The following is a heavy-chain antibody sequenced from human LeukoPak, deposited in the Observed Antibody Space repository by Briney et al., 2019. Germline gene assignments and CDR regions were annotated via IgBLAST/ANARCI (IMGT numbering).Heavy chain of an antibody. J-gene: IGHJ1*01. D-gene: IGHD4-17*01. CDR2: ISSSGSTI. CDR1: GFTFSDYY. CDR3: ASNRYGDYVSLVYFQH. V-gene: IGHV3-11*01. Sequence: GGSLRLSCAASGFTFSDYYMSWIRQAPGKGLEWVSYISSSGSTIYYADSVKGRFTISRDNAKNSLYLQMNSLRAEDTAVYYCASNRYGDYVSLVYFQHWGQGTLVTVSS.